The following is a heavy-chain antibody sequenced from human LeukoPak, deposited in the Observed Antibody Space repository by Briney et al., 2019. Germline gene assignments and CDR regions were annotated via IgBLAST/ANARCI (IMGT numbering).Heavy chain of an antibody. D-gene: IGHD3-9*01. CDR1: GFTFSSYE. J-gene: IGHJ6*02. CDR2: ISSSGSTI. V-gene: IGHV3-48*03. Sequence: GGSLRLSCAASGFTFSSYEMNWVRQAPGKGLEWVSYISSSGSTIYYADSVKGRFTISRDNAKNSLYLQMNSLRAEDTAVYYCARGQNFDWLLDYYYYGMDGGGQGTTVTVS. CDR3: ARGQNFDWLLDYYYYGMDG.